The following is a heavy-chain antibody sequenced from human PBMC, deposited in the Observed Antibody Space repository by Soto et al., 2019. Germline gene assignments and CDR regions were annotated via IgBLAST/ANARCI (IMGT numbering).Heavy chain of an antibody. D-gene: IGHD6-19*01. V-gene: IGHV3-49*03. Sequence: PGWSLRLACTSSVFTFVDYAVRWFRQAPGKGLEWVGFIRSKAYGGTTEYAASVKGRFTISRDDSKSIAYLQMNSLKTEDTAVYYCTRAGWQWLAGIYFDYWGQGTLVTVSS. CDR2: IRSKAYGGTT. J-gene: IGHJ4*02. CDR3: TRAGWQWLAGIYFDY. CDR1: VFTFVDYA.